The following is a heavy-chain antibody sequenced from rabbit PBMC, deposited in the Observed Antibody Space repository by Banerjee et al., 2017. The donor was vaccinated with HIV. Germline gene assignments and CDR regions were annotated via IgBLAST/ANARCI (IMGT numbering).Heavy chain of an antibody. V-gene: IGHV1S43*01. D-gene: IGHD4-1*01. CDR1: GFTISSRYY. J-gene: IGHJ4*01. CDR3: ARDLAGVIGWNFNL. CDR2: IYTDSDGT. Sequence: QEQLEESGGDLVKPEGSLTLTCTASGFTISSRYYMCWVRQAPGKGLELIACIYTDSDGTWYASWVNGRFTITRSTSLNTVTLQMTSLTAADTATYFCARDLAGVIGWNFNLWGPGTLVTVS.